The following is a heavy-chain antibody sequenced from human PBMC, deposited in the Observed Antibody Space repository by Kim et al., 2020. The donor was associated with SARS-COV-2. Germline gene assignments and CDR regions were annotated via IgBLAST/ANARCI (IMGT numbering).Heavy chain of an antibody. D-gene: IGHD6-13*01. CDR2: IYYSGST. CDR3: ARHVSRAAAGPPDY. Sequence: SETLSLTCTVSGGSISSYYWSWIRQPPGKGLEWIGYIYYSGSTNYNPSLKSRVTISVDTSKNQFSLKLSSVTAADTAVYYCARHVSRAAAGPPDYWGQGTLVTVSS. CDR1: GGSISSYY. J-gene: IGHJ4*02. V-gene: IGHV4-59*08.